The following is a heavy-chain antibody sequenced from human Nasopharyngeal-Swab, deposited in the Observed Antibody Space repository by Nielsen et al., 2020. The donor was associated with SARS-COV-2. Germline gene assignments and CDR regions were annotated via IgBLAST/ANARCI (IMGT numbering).Heavy chain of an antibody. CDR3: AKGGRSITIFGVAGSFDN. D-gene: IGHD3-3*01. V-gene: IGHV3-23*01. Sequence: GESLKISCAASGFTFSSYAMSWVRQAPGKGLEWVSVISGSGSGPYYADSVKGRFTISRDKSQNTLYLQMSSLRADDTAVYYCAKGGRSITIFGVAGSFDNWGQGTLVTVSS. J-gene: IGHJ4*02. CDR2: ISGSGSGP. CDR1: GFTFSSYA.